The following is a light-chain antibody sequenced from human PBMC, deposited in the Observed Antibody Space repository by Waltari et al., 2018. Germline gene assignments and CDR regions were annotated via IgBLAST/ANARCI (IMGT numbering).Light chain of an antibody. CDR3: SSYTTSSTLD. CDR2: DVS. V-gene: IGLV2-14*03. J-gene: IGLJ1*01. Sequence: QSALTQPASVSGSPGQSITISCTGTSIDVDGYNYVSWYQQHPGRAPKLIIYDVSLRPSGVSNRFSGSKSGNTASLTISGRQGEDEGDYYCSSYTTSSTLDFGTGTEVTVL. CDR1: SIDVDGYNY.